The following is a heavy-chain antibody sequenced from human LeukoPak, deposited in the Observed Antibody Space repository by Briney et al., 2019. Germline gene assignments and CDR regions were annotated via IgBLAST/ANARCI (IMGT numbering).Heavy chain of an antibody. J-gene: IGHJ5*02. V-gene: IGHV4-59*01. CDR2: IYYSGST. D-gene: IGHD3-22*01. CDR1: GGSISSYY. Sequence: SETLSLTCTVSGGSISSYYWSWIRQPPGKGLEWIGYIYYSGSTNYNPSLKSRVTISVDTSKNQFSLKLSSVTAADTAVYYCARVGSRYYDSSGYYSNWFDPSGQGKLFTVSS. CDR3: ARVGSRYYDSSGYYSNWFDP.